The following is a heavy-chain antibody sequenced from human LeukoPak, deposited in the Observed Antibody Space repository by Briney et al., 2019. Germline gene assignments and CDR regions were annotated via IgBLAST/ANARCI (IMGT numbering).Heavy chain of an antibody. V-gene: IGHV1-18*01. Sequence: ASVKVSCKASGYTFTNYGITWVRQAPGQGLEWMGWISGYQGSTKYAQNFQGRVTMTIDTTTSTAYMDLRSLRSDDTAIYFCARSAVGTIAAGPFNYWGQGTLVAVSS. CDR3: ARSAVGTIAAGPFNY. CDR2: ISGYQGST. D-gene: IGHD5-24*01. J-gene: IGHJ4*02. CDR1: GYTFTNYG.